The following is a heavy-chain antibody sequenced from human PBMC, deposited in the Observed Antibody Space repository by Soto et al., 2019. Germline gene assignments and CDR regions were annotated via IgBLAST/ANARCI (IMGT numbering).Heavy chain of an antibody. Sequence: QVQLVQSGAEVKKPGSSVKVSCKASGGTFSSYAISWVRQAPGQGLEWMGGIIPIFGTANYAQKFQGRVTMXXDXSXXTAYMERSSLRSEDTAVYYCAGAEGVEMATTELGYWGQGTLVTVSS. V-gene: IGHV1-69*12. CDR2: IIPIFGTA. D-gene: IGHD5-12*01. CDR3: AGAEGVEMATTELGY. J-gene: IGHJ4*02. CDR1: GGTFSSYA.